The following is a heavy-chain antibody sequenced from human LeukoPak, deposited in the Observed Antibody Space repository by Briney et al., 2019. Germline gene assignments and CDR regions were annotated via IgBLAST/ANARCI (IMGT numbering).Heavy chain of an antibody. Sequence: PSETLSLTCSVSGGSTSTYYWSWIRRPPGKGLEWIGNIYYSGSTNYNPSLKSRVTISVDTSKNQFSLKLSSVTAADTAVYYCARANYFDFWGQGTLVTVSS. V-gene: IGHV4-59*01. CDR3: ARANYFDF. CDR1: GGSTSTYY. CDR2: IYYSGST. J-gene: IGHJ4*02.